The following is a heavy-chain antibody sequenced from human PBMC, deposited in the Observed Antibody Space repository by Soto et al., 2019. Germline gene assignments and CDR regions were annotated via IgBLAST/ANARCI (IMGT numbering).Heavy chain of an antibody. D-gene: IGHD5-12*01. CDR3: VREGSGYNF. V-gene: IGHV1-69*13. Sequence: SVKVSCKASGYTFSNYGISWVRQAPGQGLEWMGGIVPVFGRPNYAQRFRGRLTITADESTSTGYMELISLRSDDTAVYYCVREGSGYNFWGQGTQVTVSS. J-gene: IGHJ4*02. CDR1: GYTFSNYG. CDR2: IVPVFGRP.